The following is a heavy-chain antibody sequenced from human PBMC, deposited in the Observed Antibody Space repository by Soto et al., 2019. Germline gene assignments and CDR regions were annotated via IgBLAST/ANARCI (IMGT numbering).Heavy chain of an antibody. D-gene: IGHD2-15*01. CDR3: AKSTPPHNLIAAVVAATPPGFDY. CDR1: GFTFSSYA. V-gene: IGHV3-23*01. J-gene: IGHJ4*01. CDR2: ISGSGGST. Sequence: GGSLRLSCAASGFTFSSYAMSWVRQAPGKGLEWVSAISGSGGSTYYADSVKGRFTISRDNSKNTLYLQMNSLRAEDTAVYYCAKSTPPHNLIAAVVAATPPGFDYCGCGTLVTDS.